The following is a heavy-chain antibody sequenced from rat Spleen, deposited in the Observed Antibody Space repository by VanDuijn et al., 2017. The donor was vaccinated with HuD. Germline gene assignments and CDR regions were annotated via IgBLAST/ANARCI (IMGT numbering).Heavy chain of an antibody. CDR2: ITNSGGGL. CDR3: ARENYYSGDY. D-gene: IGHD1-1*01. CDR1: GFTFSSYW. J-gene: IGHJ2*01. V-gene: IGHV5-31*01. Sequence: EVQLVESGGGLVQPGRSLKLSCAASGFTFSSYWMFWIRQAPGEGLEWVASITNSGGGLYYPDSVKGRFTISRDNAQNTLYLQMNNPKSEDTATYYCARENYYSGDYWGQGVMVTVSS.